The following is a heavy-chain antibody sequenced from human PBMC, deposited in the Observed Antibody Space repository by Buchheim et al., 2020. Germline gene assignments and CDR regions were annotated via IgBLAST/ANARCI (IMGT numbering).Heavy chain of an antibody. J-gene: IGHJ4*02. CDR3: ARDLGYCSGSRCSYYFDY. CDR2: IYYSGST. D-gene: IGHD2-15*01. V-gene: IGHV4-34*11. CDR1: GGSLTGYY. Sequence: QVQLQQWGAGLLKPSETLSLTCGVFGGSLTGYYWCWIRQRPGEGLEWIGYIYYSGSTNYNPSLKRRVTISGDMSKNQFSLKLSSVTAANTAVYYCARDLGYCSGSRCSYYFDYWGQGTL.